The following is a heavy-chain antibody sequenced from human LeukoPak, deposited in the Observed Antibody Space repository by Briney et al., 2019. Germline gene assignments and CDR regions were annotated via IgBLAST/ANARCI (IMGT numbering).Heavy chain of an antibody. V-gene: IGHV3-23*01. CDR2: ISGSGGST. J-gene: IGHJ4*02. CDR3: AKDPAITFGGVLEDY. D-gene: IGHD3-16*01. CDR1: GFTFSTYG. Sequence: GGSLRLSCAASGFTFSTYGMSWVRQTPGKGLEWVSAISGSGGSTYYADSVKGRFTISRDNSKNTLYLRMNSLRAEDTAVYYCAKDPAITFGGVLEDYWGQGTLVTVSS.